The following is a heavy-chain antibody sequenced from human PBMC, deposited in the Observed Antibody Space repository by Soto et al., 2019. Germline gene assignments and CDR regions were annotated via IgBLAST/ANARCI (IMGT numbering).Heavy chain of an antibody. CDR1: GGTFSSYT. Sequence: SVKVSCKASGGTFSSYTISWVRQAPGQGLEWMGRIIPILGIANYAQKFQGRVTITADKSTSTAYMELSSLRSEDTAIYYCARLNGYCVRGSCHGHYAMDVWGQGTTVTVSS. J-gene: IGHJ6*02. D-gene: IGHD2-15*01. V-gene: IGHV1-69*02. CDR3: ARLNGYCVRGSCHGHYAMDV. CDR2: IIPILGIA.